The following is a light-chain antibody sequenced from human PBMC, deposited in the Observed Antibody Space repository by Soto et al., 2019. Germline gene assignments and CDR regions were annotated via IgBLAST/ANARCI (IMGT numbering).Light chain of an antibody. CDR2: YDS. J-gene: IGLJ3*02. CDR3: QLWNSSSDQGV. Sequence: SYELTQPPSVSVAPEKTATITCGGDNIGINAVHWYQQKPGQAPLLVVYYDSDRPSGIPERFSRSTSGNTATLTISRVEAGDEAHYYCQLWNSSSDQGVFGGGTKVTVL. CDR1: NIGINA. V-gene: IGLV3-21*04.